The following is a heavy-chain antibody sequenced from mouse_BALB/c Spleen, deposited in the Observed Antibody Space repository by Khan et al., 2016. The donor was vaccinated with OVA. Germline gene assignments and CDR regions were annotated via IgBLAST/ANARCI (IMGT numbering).Heavy chain of an antibody. D-gene: IGHD3-3*01. CDR2: IWSGGST. Sequence: QVQLKQSGPGLVAPSQSLSITCTVSGFSLSRYSVHWVRQPPGKGLEWLGIIWSGGSTDCNSALKSRLSISKDNSKSQVFLKMSSLQTDDTAMYXCARNRDGGSYWYFDVWGAGTTVTVSS. V-gene: IGHV2-6-4*01. CDR1: GFSLSRYS. CDR3: ARNRDGGSYWYFDV. J-gene: IGHJ1*01.